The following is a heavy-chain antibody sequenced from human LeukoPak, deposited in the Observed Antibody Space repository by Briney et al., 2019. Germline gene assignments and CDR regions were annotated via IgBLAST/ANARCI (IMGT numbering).Heavy chain of an antibody. Sequence: GGSLRLSCTASGFTFSRRWMHWVRQAPEKGLEWVSRISNDGKNIAYADSVKDRFTISRDNAKNTLYLEINSLGTEDTAVYYRARRPTASAERGMDVWGHGTTVIVSS. V-gene: IGHV3-74*01. CDR3: ARRPTASAERGMDV. CDR2: ISNDGKNI. D-gene: IGHD6-25*01. CDR1: GFTFSRRW. J-gene: IGHJ6*02.